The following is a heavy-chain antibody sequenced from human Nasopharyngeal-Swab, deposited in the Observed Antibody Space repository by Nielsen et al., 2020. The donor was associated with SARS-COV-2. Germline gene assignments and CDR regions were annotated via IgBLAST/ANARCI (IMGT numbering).Heavy chain of an antibody. V-gene: IGHV3-30*04. J-gene: IGHJ4*02. CDR1: GFTFSSYA. CDR2: ISYDGSNK. Sequence: GGSLRLSCAASGFTFSSYAMHWVRQAPGKGLEWVAVISYDGSNKYYADSVKGRFTTSRDNSKNTLYLQMNSLRAEDTAVYYCARVFSSGYYPNFDYWGQGTLVTVSS. CDR3: ARVFSSGYYPNFDY. D-gene: IGHD3-22*01.